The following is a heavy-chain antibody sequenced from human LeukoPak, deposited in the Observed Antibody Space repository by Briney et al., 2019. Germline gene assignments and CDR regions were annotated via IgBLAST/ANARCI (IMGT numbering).Heavy chain of an antibody. CDR1: GFTFSSYA. CDR2: ISGSDGST. CDR3: AKGGSRVALFDY. D-gene: IGHD5-12*01. Sequence: GGSLRLSCAVSGFTFSSYAMNWVRQAPGKGLEWVSGISGSDGSTYYADSVKGRFTISRDNSKNTLYLRMNSLRAEDTAVYYCAKGGSRVALFDYWGQGTLVTVSS. J-gene: IGHJ4*02. V-gene: IGHV3-23*01.